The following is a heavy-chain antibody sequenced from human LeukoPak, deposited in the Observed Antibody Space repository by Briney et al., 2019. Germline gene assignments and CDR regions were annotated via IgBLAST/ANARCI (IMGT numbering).Heavy chain of an antibody. J-gene: IGHJ4*02. V-gene: IGHV3-48*03. CDR1: GFSFRAYE. CDR3: ARVSWDF. CDR2: ISTSGSNI. Sequence: GGSPRLSCAASGFSFRAYEMNWFRNAPGKGLEWISYISTSGSNIHYADSVKGRFTISRDNAKNSLYLQMNSLRAEDTAVYYCARVSWDFWGQGTLVT.